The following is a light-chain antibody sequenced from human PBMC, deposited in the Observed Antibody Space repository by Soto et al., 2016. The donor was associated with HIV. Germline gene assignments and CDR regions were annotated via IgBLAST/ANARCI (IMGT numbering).Light chain of an antibody. Sequence: SSELTQDPTVSVALGQTVRVTCQGDSLRTYSVDWFQQRPGQAPILVIYGNSHRPSGIPDRFSGSISGNTASLTITETQAEDEADYYCNSRDNSGNHWVFGGGTRLTVL. J-gene: IGLJ3*02. CDR2: GNS. CDR1: SLRTYS. CDR3: NSRDNSGNHWV. V-gene: IGLV3-19*01.